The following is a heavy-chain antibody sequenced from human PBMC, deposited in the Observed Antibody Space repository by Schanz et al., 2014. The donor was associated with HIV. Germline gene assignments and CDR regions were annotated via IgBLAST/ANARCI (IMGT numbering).Heavy chain of an antibody. CDR2: ISYDGSNK. Sequence: QVQLVESGGGVVQPGRSLRLSCAVSGFTFSNYAMHWVRQAPGKGLEWVAVISYDGSNKNYADSVKGRFTISRDNSKNTLYLQMNSLRAEDTAVYYCAKDQGYDFWSGYYNYYGMDVWGQGTTVTVSS. V-gene: IGHV3-30-3*01. J-gene: IGHJ6*02. CDR1: GFTFSNYA. D-gene: IGHD3-3*01. CDR3: AKDQGYDFWSGYYNYYGMDV.